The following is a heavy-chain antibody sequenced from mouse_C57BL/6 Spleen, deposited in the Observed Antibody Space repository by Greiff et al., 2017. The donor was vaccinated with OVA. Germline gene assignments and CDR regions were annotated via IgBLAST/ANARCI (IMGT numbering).Heavy chain of an antibody. CDR3: ARYYGSAY. CDR1: GYAFSSSW. J-gene: IGHJ3*01. D-gene: IGHD1-1*01. V-gene: IGHV1-82*01. Sequence: QVQLQQSGPELVKPGASVKISCKASGYAFSSSWMNWVKQRPGQGLEWIGRIYPGDGDTNYNGKFKGKATLTADKSSSTAYMQLSSLTSEDSAVYFCARYYGSAYWGQGTLVTVSA. CDR2: IYPGDGDT.